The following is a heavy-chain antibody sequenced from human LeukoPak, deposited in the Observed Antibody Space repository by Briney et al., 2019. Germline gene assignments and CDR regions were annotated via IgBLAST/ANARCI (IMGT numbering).Heavy chain of an antibody. V-gene: IGHV3-48*03. Sequence: GGSLRLSCAASGFTFSTYEMNWVRQAPGKGLEWVSYISSSGSTIYYADSVKGRFTISRDNAKNSLYLQMNSLRAEDTAVYYCARGPLHVVVPAATWFDPRGQGILVTVSS. J-gene: IGHJ5*02. D-gene: IGHD2-2*01. CDR3: ARGPLHVVVPAATWFDP. CDR2: ISSSGSTI. CDR1: GFTFSTYE.